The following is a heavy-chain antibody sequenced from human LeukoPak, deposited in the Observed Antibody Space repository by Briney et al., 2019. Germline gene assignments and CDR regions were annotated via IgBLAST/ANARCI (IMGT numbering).Heavy chain of an antibody. D-gene: IGHD5-24*01. CDR2: INPSGGST. J-gene: IGHJ3*02. Sequence: GASVKVSCKASGYTFTGYYMHWVRQAPGQGLEWMGIINPSGGSTSYAQKFQGRVTMTRDTSTSTVYMELSSLRSEDTAVYYCAREGEMATQGFDIWGQGTMVTVSS. CDR1: GYTFTGYY. V-gene: IGHV1-46*01. CDR3: AREGEMATQGFDI.